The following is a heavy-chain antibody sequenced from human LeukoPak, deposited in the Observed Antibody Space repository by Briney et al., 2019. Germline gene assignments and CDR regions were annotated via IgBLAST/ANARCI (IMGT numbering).Heavy chain of an antibody. CDR1: GFTFSSYA. V-gene: IGHV3-23*01. CDR3: TKDSHRTTVTMFDT. CDR2: ISGGGGST. J-gene: IGHJ5*02. Sequence: GGALRVSCVASGFTFSSYAMSWVRQAPGKGLEWVSAISGGGGSTYYADSVKGRFTISRDNSKNTLYLQMNSLRAEDTAVYYCTKDSHRTTVTMFDTCGQGNLVTASS. D-gene: IGHD1-1*01.